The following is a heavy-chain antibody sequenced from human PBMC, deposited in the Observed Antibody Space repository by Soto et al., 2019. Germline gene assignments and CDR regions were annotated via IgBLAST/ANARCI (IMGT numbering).Heavy chain of an antibody. J-gene: IGHJ4*02. V-gene: IGHV4-38-2*01. Sequence: SETLSLTCAVSGYSISSDYYWGWIRQPPGKGLEWIGSISHSGSTYYNPSLKSRVTISIDTSKNQFSLNLSSVTAADTAVYYCASRRQLALYCFDYWGQGTLVTVSS. CDR3: ASRRQLALYCFDY. CDR2: ISHSGST. D-gene: IGHD6-6*01. CDR1: GYSISSDYY.